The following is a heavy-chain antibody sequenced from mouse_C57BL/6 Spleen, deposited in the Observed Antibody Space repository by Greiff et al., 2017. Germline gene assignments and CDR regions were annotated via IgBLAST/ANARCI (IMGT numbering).Heavy chain of an antibody. D-gene: IGHD2-3*01. CDR3: ARNPDGYYEGYYAMDD. V-gene: IGHV3-6*01. CDR2: ISYDGSN. CDR1: GYSITSGYY. J-gene: IGHJ4*01. Sequence: EVKLQESGPGLVKPSQSLSLTCSVTGYSITSGYYWNWIRQFPGNKLEWLGYISYDGSNNYNPSLKNRISITRDTSKNQFFLKLNSVTTEDTATYYCARNPDGYYEGYYAMDDWGQGTSVTVSS.